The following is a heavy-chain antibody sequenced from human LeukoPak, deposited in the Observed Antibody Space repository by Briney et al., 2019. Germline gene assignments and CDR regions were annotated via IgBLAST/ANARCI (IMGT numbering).Heavy chain of an antibody. CDR2: INPNSGGT. D-gene: IGHD1-26*01. J-gene: IGHJ4*02. CDR3: ARVERELWNHRNFDY. Sequence: ASVKVSFKASGYTFTGYYMHWVRQAPGQGLEWMGWINPNSGGTNYAQKFQGRVTMTRDTSINTAYMELSRLRSDDTAVYYCARVERELWNHRNFDYWGQGTLVTVSS. CDR1: GYTFTGYY. V-gene: IGHV1-2*02.